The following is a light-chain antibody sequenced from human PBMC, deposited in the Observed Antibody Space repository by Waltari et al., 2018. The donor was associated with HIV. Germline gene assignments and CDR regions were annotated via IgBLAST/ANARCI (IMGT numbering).Light chain of an antibody. Sequence: QSVLTQPPSVSGAPGQRVIISCTGSSSNIGATFDVHWYQLLPGTAPQLLIYATSNRPSGVQDRFAGSKSGTSASLAITGLQAEDEAEYYCQSFDSSLNAYVFGPGTTVVVL. V-gene: IGLV1-40*02. CDR2: ATS. J-gene: IGLJ1*01. CDR3: QSFDSSLNAYV. CDR1: SSNIGATFD.